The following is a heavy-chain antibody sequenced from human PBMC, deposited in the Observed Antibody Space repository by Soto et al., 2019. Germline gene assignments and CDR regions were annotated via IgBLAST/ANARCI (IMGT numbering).Heavy chain of an antibody. CDR3: ARSVNYYDSSGFDY. D-gene: IGHD3-22*01. CDR1: GYTFTSYG. Sequence: ASVKVSCKASGYTFTSYGISWVRQAPGQGLEWMGWISAYNGTANYAQKFQGRVTITADKSTSTAYMELSSLRSEDTAVYYCARSVNYYDSSGFDYWGQGTLVTVSS. V-gene: IGHV1-18*01. CDR2: ISAYNGTA. J-gene: IGHJ4*02.